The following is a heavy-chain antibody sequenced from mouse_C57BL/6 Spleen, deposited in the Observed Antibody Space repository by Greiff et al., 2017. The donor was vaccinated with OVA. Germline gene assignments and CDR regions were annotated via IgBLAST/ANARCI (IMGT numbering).Heavy chain of an antibody. D-gene: IGHD2-5*01. Sequence: VQLQQSGAELVRPGTSVKVSCKASGYAFTNYLIEWVKQRPGQGLEWIGVINPGSGGTNYNEKFKGKATLTADKSSSTAYMQLSSLTSEYSAVYFCARSHYSNYEGFAYWGQGTLVTVSA. J-gene: IGHJ3*01. CDR1: GYAFTNYL. CDR3: ARSHYSNYEGFAY. V-gene: IGHV1-54*01. CDR2: INPGSGGT.